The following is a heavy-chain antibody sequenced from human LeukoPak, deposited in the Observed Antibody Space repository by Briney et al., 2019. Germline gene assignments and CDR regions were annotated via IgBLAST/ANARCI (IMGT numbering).Heavy chain of an antibody. CDR3: ARAIYDSSGSGDY. J-gene: IGHJ4*02. Sequence: GGSLRLSCAASGFTFSSYAMHWVRQAPGKGLEWVAVISYDGSNKYYADSVKGRFAISRDNAKNSLYLQMNSLRDEDTAMYYCARAIYDSSGSGDYWGQGTLVTVSS. CDR2: ISYDGSNK. CDR1: GFTFSSYA. D-gene: IGHD3-22*01. V-gene: IGHV3-30*09.